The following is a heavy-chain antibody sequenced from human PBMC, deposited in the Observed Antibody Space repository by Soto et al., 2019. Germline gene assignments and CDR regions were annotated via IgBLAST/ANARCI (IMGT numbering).Heavy chain of an antibody. V-gene: IGHV3-30*03. Sequence: GSLRLSCVASGFNLNTYGIYWVRQAPGKGLQWVAQILYDGSKKHYADSARGRFTITRDNSKNTVYLQMDSLRVDDTAMYYCVRDLALTADYWGPGTLVTVSS. CDR2: ILYDGSKK. CDR3: VRDLALTADY. D-gene: IGHD3-16*01. CDR1: GFNLNTYG. J-gene: IGHJ4*02.